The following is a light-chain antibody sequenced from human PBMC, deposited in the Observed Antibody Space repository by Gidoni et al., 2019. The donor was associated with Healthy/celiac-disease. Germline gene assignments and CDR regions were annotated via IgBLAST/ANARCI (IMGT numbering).Light chain of an antibody. Sequence: MVLSQSPGTLSLSPGERATPSCRASQSVNSSYLAWYQQKPGQAPRLLIYGASSRATGIPDRFSGSGSGTDFTLTISRLEPEDCAVYYCQQYGSSPMYTFGQGTKLEIK. J-gene: IGKJ2*01. CDR1: QSVNSSY. V-gene: IGKV3-20*01. CDR3: QQYGSSPMYT. CDR2: GAS.